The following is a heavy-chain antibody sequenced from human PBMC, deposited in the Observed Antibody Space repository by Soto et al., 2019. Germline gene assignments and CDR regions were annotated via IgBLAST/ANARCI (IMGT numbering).Heavy chain of an antibody. D-gene: IGHD6-25*01. CDR2: IIPIFGTA. J-gene: IGHJ6*02. CDR1: GGTFSSYA. CDR3: ARGPVFIAAGYYYYYGMDV. Sequence: QVQLVQSGAEVKKPGSSVKVSCKASGGTFSSYAISWVRQAPGQGLEWMGGIIPIFGTANYAQKFQGRVTITADESTNTAYMELSSLRSEDTAVYYCARGPVFIAAGYYYYYGMDVWGQGTTVTVSS. V-gene: IGHV1-69*12.